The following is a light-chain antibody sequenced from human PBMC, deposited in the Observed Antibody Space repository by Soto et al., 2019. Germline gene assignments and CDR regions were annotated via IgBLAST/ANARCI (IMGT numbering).Light chain of an antibody. CDR3: QQYGSSPGT. CDR2: GAS. CDR1: QSVSSSY. Sequence: EIVLTQSTGTLSLSPGERATLSCRASQSVSSSYLAWYQQKPGQAPRLLIYGASSRATGIPDRVSGSGSGTDFTLTISRLEPEDFAVYYCQQYGSSPGTFGQGTKVEIK. V-gene: IGKV3-20*01. J-gene: IGKJ1*01.